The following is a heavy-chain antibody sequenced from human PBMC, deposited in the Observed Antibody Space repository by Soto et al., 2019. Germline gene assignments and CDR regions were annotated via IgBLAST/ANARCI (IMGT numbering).Heavy chain of an antibody. Sequence: QVQLVQSGAEVKKPGASVKVSCKASGYTFTSYAMHWVRQAPGQRLEWMGWINAGNGNTKYSQKFQGRVTITRDTSASTAYMELSSLRSEDTAVYYCARGGQDLPEYYYGMDVWGQGTTVTVSS. V-gene: IGHV1-3*01. CDR2: INAGNGNT. CDR1: GYTFTSYA. CDR3: ARGGQDLPEYYYGMDV. J-gene: IGHJ6*02.